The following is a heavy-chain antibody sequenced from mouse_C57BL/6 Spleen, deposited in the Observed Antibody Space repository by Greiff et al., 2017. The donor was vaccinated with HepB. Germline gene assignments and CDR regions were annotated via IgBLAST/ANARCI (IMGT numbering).Heavy chain of an antibody. CDR2: IDPNSGGT. CDR3: AREGVITTVVAPGFAY. J-gene: IGHJ3*01. D-gene: IGHD1-1*01. CDR1: GYTFTSYW. Sequence: QVQLKQPGAELVKPGASVKLSCKASGYTFTSYWMHWVKQRPGRGLEWIGRIDPNSGGTKYNEKFKSKATLTVDKPSSTAYMQLSSLTSEDSAVYYCAREGVITTVVAPGFAYWGQGTLVTVSA. V-gene: IGHV1-72*01.